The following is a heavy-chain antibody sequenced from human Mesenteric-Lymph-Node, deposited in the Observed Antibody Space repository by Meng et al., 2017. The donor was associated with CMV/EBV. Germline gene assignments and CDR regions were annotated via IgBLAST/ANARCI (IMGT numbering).Heavy chain of an antibody. CDR3: ARGCSSYSCYTVVGYYGMDV. CDR1: GFLLSDYT. V-gene: IGHV3-21*01. J-gene: IGHJ6*02. CDR2: ISSSGSFI. Sequence: GESLKISCAASGFLLSDYTMNWVRQAPGTGLEWVSSISSSGSFIYYADSVRGRFTISKDNAKNSLYLQMNSLRAEDTAIYYCARGCSSYSCYTVVGYYGMDVWGQGITVTVSS. D-gene: IGHD2-2*02.